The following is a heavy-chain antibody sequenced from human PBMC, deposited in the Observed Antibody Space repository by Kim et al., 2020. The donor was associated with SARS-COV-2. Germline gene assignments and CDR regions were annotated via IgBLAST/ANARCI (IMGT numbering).Heavy chain of an antibody. V-gene: IGHV3-9*01. CDR1: GFTFDDYA. CDR2: ISWNSGSI. J-gene: IGHJ4*01. Sequence: GGSLRLSCAASGFTFDDYAMHWVRQAPGKGLEWVSGISWNSGSIGYADSVKGRFTISRDNAKNSLYLQMNSLRAEDTALYYCAKGPTYYYDSSAGYFDYWGHGTLVTVSS. D-gene: IGHD3-22*01. CDR3: AKGPTYYYDSSAGYFDY.